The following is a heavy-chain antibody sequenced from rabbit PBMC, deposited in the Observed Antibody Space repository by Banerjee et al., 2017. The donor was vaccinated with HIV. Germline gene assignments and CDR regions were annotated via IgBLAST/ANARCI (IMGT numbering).Heavy chain of an antibody. Sequence: QSLEESGGGLVQPEGSLTLTCTASGFSFSSSYYMCWVRQAPGKGLEWIACINGGTMLRTYYASWAEDRFTISKTSSTAVTLQMTSLTAADTATYFCARDDSSNGDDMWDLWGPGTLVTVS. CDR1: GFSFSSSYY. V-gene: IGHV1S40*01. J-gene: IGHJ6*01. D-gene: IGHD1-1*01. CDR2: INGGTMLRT. CDR3: ARDDSSNGDDMWDL.